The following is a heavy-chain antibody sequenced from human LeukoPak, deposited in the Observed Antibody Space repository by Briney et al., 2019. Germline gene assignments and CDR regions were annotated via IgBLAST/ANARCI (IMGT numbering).Heavy chain of an antibody. D-gene: IGHD3-22*01. J-gene: IGHJ3*01. Sequence: SETLSLTCTVSGGSISSSSYYWGWIRQPPGKGLEWIGSIYYSGSTYYNPSLKSRVTISVDTSKNQFSLKLSSVTAADTAVYYCAKAPYLISGSWGQGILVAVSS. CDR1: GGSISSSSYY. CDR2: IYYSGST. V-gene: IGHV4-39*01. CDR3: AKAPYLISGS.